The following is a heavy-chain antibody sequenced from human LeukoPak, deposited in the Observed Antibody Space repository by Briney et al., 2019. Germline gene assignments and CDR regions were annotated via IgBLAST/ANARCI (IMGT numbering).Heavy chain of an antibody. CDR3: ARDKPYYDIFPQVIQ. V-gene: IGHV3-30-3*01. J-gene: IGHJ4*02. CDR2: ISYDGSNK. Sequence: GGSLRLSCAASGFTFSSYAMSWVRQAPGKGLEWVAVISYDGSNKYYADSVKGRFTISRDNSKNTLYLQMNSLRAEDTAVYYCARDKPYYDIFPQVIQWGQGTLVTVSS. CDR1: GFTFSSYA. D-gene: IGHD3-9*01.